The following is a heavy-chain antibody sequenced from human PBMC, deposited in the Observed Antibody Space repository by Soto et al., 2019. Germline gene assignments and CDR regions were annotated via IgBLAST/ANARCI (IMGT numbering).Heavy chain of an antibody. CDR3: ARGDTSSSDAFDI. V-gene: IGHV3-30-3*01. CDR2: IRYDGTKK. J-gene: IGHJ3*02. Sequence: GGSLRLSCAASGFTFSNYEMHWVRQAPGKGLEYVSGIRYDGTKKDYAEPVKGRFTISRDNSENTLYLQMNSLRTEDTAVYYCARGDTSSSDAFDIWGQGTMVTVSS. CDR1: GFTFSNYE. D-gene: IGHD2-2*01.